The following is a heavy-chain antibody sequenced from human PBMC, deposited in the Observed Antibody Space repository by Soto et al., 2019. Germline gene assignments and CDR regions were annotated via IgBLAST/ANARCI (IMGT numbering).Heavy chain of an antibody. J-gene: IGHJ4*02. D-gene: IGHD1-1*01. Sequence: GGSLRLSGAASGFTFSGYAMNWVRQAPGKGLEWVSVITISGSGTNYADSVKGRFNISRENFKKTLFLQMKSLREEDTAVYYCAKETPGTLDYPGQGILLTLS. CDR3: AKETPGTLDY. CDR2: ITISGSGT. CDR1: GFTFSGYA. V-gene: IGHV3-23*01.